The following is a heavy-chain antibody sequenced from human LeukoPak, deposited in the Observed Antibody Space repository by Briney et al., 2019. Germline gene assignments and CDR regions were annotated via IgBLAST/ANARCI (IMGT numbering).Heavy chain of an antibody. CDR1: GGSISSGGYY. CDR3: ASTLEGATTWFDP. J-gene: IGHJ5*02. CDR2: IYYSGST. V-gene: IGHV4-61*08. Sequence: SETLSLTCTVSGGSISSGGYYWSWIRQHPGKGLEWIGYIYYSGSTYYNPSLKSRVTISVDTSKNQFSLKLSSVTAADTAVYYCASTLEGATTWFDPWGQGTLVTVSS. D-gene: IGHD1-26*01.